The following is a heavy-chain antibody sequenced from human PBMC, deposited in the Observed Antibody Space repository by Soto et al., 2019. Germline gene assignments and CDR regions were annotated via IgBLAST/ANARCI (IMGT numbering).Heavy chain of an antibody. CDR2: IIPIFGTA. D-gene: IGHD5-18*01. J-gene: IGHJ4*02. Sequence: AVKVSCKASGVTFSSYAISWVRQAPGQGLEWMGGIIPIFGTANYAQKFQGRVTITADKSTSTAYMELSSLRSEDTAVYYCARVTNVDTAADYWGQGTLVTVSS. CDR3: ARVTNVDTAADY. V-gene: IGHV1-69*06. CDR1: GVTFSSYA.